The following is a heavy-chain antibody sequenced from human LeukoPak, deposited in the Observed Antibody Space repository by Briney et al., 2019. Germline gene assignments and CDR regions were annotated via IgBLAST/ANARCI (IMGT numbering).Heavy chain of an antibody. CDR1: GFTFSNYG. D-gene: IGHD1-1*01. Sequence: GGSLRLSCAASGFTFSNYGMHWVRQAPGKGLEWVALIPYDGVNKYYADSVKGRFTISRDNSKNTLYLRMNSLRVEDTALYYCAKLRELVTYYYYYGLDVWGQGTTVTVSS. V-gene: IGHV3-30*18. J-gene: IGHJ6*02. CDR3: AKLRELVTYYYYYGLDV. CDR2: IPYDGVNK.